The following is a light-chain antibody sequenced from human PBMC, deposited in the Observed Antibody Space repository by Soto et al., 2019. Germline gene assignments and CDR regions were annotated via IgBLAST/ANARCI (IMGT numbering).Light chain of an antibody. CDR3: QQYGDWPLT. J-gene: IGKJ4*01. CDR2: ATS. CDR1: QSVGNN. Sequence: EIVVTQSPATLSVSPGERATLSCRASQSVGNNFAWYQQKPGQALRLLIFATSTRATGVPARFSGSGSGTEFTLTISRLQSEDFAVYYCQQYGDWPLTFGGGAKVEIE. V-gene: IGKV3-15*01.